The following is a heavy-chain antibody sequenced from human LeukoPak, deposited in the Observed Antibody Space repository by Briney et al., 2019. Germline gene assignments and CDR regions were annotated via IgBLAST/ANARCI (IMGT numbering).Heavy chain of an antibody. CDR3: AKDLHLGSGHYGGDY. J-gene: IGHJ4*02. Sequence: ASVKVSCKASGYTFTSYAMHWVRQAPGQRLEWMGWINAGNGNTKYSQKFQGRVTITRDTSASTAYMELSSLRSEDTAVYYCAKDLHLGSGHYGGDYWGQGTLVTVSS. V-gene: IGHV1-3*01. CDR2: INAGNGNT. D-gene: IGHD6-19*01. CDR1: GYTFTSYA.